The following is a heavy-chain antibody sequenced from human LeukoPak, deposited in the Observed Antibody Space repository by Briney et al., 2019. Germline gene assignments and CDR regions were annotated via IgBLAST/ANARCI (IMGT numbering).Heavy chain of an antibody. V-gene: IGHV1-2*02. CDR2: INPNDGDT. D-gene: IGHD2-2*01. CDR3: ARANFLYCSSTTCLFDY. CDR1: GYTFTDYY. J-gene: IGHJ4*02. Sequence: GASVNVSCKASGYTFTDYYMHWVRRAPGQGCEWMGWINPNDGDTNYAQKFQGRVTMTRDTFMSTAHMEVSRLRSDDTAVYYCARANFLYCSSTTCLFDYWGQGTLVTVSS.